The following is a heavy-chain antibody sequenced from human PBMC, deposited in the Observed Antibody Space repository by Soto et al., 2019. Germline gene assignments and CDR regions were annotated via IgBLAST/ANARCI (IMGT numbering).Heavy chain of an antibody. CDR2: INGDGSST. CDR3: XXXXXXXGIDY. J-gene: IGHJ4*02. Sequence: EVQLVESGGGLVQPGGSLRLSCAASGFTFSSYWMHWVRXVXXXGLVWVSHINGDGSSTTYADSVKGRFTISRDNAKXXXXXXXXXXXXXXXXXXXXXXXXXXXGIDYWGQGTLVTVSS. V-gene: IGHV3-74*01. CDR1: GFTFSSYW.